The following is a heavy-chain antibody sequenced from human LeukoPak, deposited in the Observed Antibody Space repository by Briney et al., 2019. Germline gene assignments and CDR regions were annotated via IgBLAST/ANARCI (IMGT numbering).Heavy chain of an antibody. J-gene: IGHJ4*02. V-gene: IGHV3-30*18. CDR3: AKLVAATPPFDY. CDR2: ISYDGSNK. CDR1: GFTFSSYG. Sequence: GGSLRLSCAASGFTFSSYGMHWVRQAPGKGLEWVAVISYDGSNKYYADSVKGRFTISRDNSKNTLYLQMNSLRAEDTAVYYCAKLVAATPPFDYWGRGTLVTVSS. D-gene: IGHD2-15*01.